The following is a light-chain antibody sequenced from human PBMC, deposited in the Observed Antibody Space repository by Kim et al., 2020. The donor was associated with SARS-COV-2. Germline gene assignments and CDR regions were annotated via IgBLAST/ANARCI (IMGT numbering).Light chain of an antibody. CDR1: QRVSSSY. CDR3: QQYGRSPYT. CDR2: GAS. Sequence: LASGERAPLSCRASQRVSSSYLPWHPQTPRQAPRLLLYGASRSASGLRQRLSGSGCERDFTLTISRLEPEDFAVYYCQQYGRSPYTFGRGTKLEI. V-gene: IGKV3-20*01. J-gene: IGKJ2*01.